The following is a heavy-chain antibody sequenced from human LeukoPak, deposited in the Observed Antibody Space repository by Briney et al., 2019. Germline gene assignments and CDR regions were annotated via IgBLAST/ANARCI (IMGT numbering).Heavy chain of an antibody. V-gene: IGHV3-53*04. J-gene: IGHJ4*02. CDR1: GFTVSSNY. CDR2: IYSGGST. D-gene: IGHD4-17*01. Sequence: PGGSLRLSCAASGFTVSSNYMSWVRQAPGKGLEWVSVIYSGGSTYYADSVKGRFTISRHNSKNTLYLQMNSLRAEDTAVYYCAKDFRGMTTVTNFDYWGQGTLATVSS. CDR3: AKDFRGMTTVTNFDY.